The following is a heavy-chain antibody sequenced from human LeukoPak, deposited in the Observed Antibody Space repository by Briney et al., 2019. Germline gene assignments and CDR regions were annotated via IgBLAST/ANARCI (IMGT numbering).Heavy chain of an antibody. D-gene: IGHD3-9*01. V-gene: IGHV4-34*01. CDR3: ARLEHYDILTGYYRNWFDP. J-gene: IGHJ5*02. Sequence: SETLSLTCAVYGVSFSGYYWSWIRQPPGKGLEWIGEINHSGSTNYNPSLKSRVTISVDTSKNQFSLKLSSVTAADTAVYYCARLEHYDILTGYYRNWFDPWGQGTLVTVSS. CDR2: INHSGST. CDR1: GVSFSGYY.